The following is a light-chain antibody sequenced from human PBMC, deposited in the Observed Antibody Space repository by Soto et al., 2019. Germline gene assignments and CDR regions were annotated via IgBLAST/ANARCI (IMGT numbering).Light chain of an antibody. CDR3: QEYIHWPPGM. J-gene: IGKJ1*01. CDR1: QTVTSN. CDR2: DTS. V-gene: IGKV3-15*01. Sequence: EIVMTQSPVTLSVSPGETANLSCRASQTVTSNLAWYQQKPGRSPRLLIYDTSTRAPGISARFSGSGSGTEFTLTISSLQSEDFAVYYCQEYIHWPPGMFGPGTKVDIK.